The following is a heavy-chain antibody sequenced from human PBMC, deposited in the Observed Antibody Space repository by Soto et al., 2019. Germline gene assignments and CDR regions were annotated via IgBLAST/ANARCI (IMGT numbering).Heavy chain of an antibody. Sequence: GGSLRLSCAASGFTFSSYGMHWVRQAPGKGLEWVAVISYDGSNKYYADSVKGRFTISRDNSKNTLYLQMNSLRAEDTAVYYCAKGPPRITMVRGVITPFDYWGQGTLVTVSS. V-gene: IGHV3-30*18. CDR3: AKGPPRITMVRGVITPFDY. CDR2: ISYDGSNK. J-gene: IGHJ4*02. CDR1: GFTFSSYG. D-gene: IGHD3-10*01.